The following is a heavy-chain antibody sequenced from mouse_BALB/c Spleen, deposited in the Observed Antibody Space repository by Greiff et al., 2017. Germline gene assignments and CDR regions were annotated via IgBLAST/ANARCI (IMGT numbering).Heavy chain of an antibody. Sequence: QVQLQQPGAELVKPGASVKLSCKASGYTFTSYYMYWVKQRPGQGLEWIGQIYPGDGDTNYNGKFKGKATLTADKSSSTAYMQLSSLTSEDSAVYFCAREVWDYWGQGTSVTVSS. CDR1: GYTFTSYY. CDR2: IYPGDGDT. J-gene: IGHJ4*01. CDR3: AREVWDY. V-gene: IGHV1-80*01. D-gene: IGHD2-10*02.